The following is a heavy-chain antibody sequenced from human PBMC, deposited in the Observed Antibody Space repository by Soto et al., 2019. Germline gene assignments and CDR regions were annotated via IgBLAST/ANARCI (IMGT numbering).Heavy chain of an antibody. CDR1: GFTYSNYA. V-gene: IGHV3-23*01. Sequence: PGGSLRLSCAAPGFTYSNYAMTWVRQAPGQGLEWVSGISASGDHAYYADSVKGRFAISRDNSKYMLYLQMNSLRAEDTAVYYCAKVLSGSFFYYYGMDVWGQGTTVTVSS. CDR3: AKVLSGSFFYYYGMDV. J-gene: IGHJ6*02. CDR2: ISASGDHA. D-gene: IGHD1-26*01.